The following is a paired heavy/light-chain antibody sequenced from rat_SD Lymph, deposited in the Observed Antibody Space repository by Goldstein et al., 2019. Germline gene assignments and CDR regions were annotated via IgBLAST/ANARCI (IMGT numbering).Heavy chain of an antibody. CDR2: ISSGSSYI. Sequence: EVQLVESGGGLVQPGRSLKLSCVASGFTFSNYGMNWIRQAPGKGLEWVAYISSGSSYIYYAETVKGRFTISRDNAKNTLYLQMTSLRSEDTALYYCARLYFDYWGQGVMVTVSS. CDR3: ARLYFDY. V-gene: IGHV5-34*01. CDR1: GFTFSNYG. J-gene: IGHJ2*01.
Light chain of an antibody. CDR3: LQHNEYPRT. Sequence: DIQMTQSPSSLPASLGDRVTITCRASQDIGNYLRWFQQKPGKSPRLMIYGATNLAAGVPSRFSGSRSGSDYSLTINSLESEDMAIYYCLQHNEYPRTFGGGTKLELK. V-gene: IGKV14S18*01. J-gene: IGKJ1*01. CDR1: QDIGNY. CDR2: GAT.